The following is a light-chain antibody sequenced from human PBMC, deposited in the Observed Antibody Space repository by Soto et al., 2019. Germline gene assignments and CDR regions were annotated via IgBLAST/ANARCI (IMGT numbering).Light chain of an antibody. V-gene: IGLV2-11*01. J-gene: IGLJ1*01. Sequence: QSALTQPRSVSGSLGQSVTISCTGTSSDVGGYNYVSWYQQHPGKAPKLMIYDVSKRPSGVPDRFSGSKSGNTASLTISGLQAEDEADYYCCSYAGSYTHYVFGTGTKRTVL. CDR1: SSDVGGYNY. CDR2: DVS. CDR3: CSYAGSYTHYV.